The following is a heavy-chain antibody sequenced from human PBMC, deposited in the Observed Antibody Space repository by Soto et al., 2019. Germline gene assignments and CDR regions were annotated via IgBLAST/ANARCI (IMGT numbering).Heavy chain of an antibody. CDR2: IIPIFGTA. J-gene: IGHJ5*02. CDR1: GGTFSSYA. D-gene: IGHD5-18*01. V-gene: IGHV1-69*13. Sequence: SVKVSCKASGGTFSSYAISWVRQAPGQGLEWMGGIIPIFGTANYAQKFQGRVTITADESTSTAYMELSSLRSEDTAVYYCAASVDTAMVNWFDPWGQGTLVTVSS. CDR3: AASVDTAMVNWFDP.